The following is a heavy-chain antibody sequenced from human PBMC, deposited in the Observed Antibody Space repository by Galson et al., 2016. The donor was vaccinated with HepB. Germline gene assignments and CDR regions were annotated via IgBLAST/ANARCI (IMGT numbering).Heavy chain of an antibody. CDR3: TSTRQWHAAGTPWFDP. D-gene: IGHD1-1*01. Sequence: SLRLSCAASGFTLTRYTMNWVRQAPGKGLEWISSITSNIMYYADSVKGRFTIFRDNAKNSLYLRMNSLRDEDTAIYYCTSTRQWHAAGTPWFDPWGQGTLVIVSS. CDR1: GFTLTRYT. J-gene: IGHJ5*02. V-gene: IGHV3-48*02. CDR2: ITSNIM.